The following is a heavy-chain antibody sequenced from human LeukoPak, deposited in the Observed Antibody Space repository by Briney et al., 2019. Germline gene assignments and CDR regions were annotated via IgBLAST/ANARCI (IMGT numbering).Heavy chain of an antibody. D-gene: IGHD1-26*01. CDR3: ARGAPRMRYSGSYGY. J-gene: IGHJ4*02. CDR1: GGSFSGYY. V-gene: IGHV4-34*01. Sequence: SETPSLTCAVYGGSFSGYYWSWIRQPLGKGLEWIGEINHSGSTNYNPSLKSRVTISVDTSKNQFSLKLSSVTAADTAVYYCARGAPRMRYSGSYGYWGQGTLVTVSS. CDR2: INHSGST.